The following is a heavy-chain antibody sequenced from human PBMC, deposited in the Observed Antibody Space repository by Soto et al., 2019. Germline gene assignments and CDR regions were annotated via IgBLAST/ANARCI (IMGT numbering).Heavy chain of an antibody. CDR3: ASTYCSGGSCYSYYYYGMDV. CDR2: IIPIFGTA. J-gene: IGHJ6*02. D-gene: IGHD2-15*01. Sequence: ASVKVSCKASGGTFSSYAISWVRQAPGQGLEWMGGIIPIFGTANYAQKFQGRVTITADESTSTAYMELSSLRSEDTAVYYCASTYCSGGSCYSYYYYGMDVWGQGTTVTVSS. CDR1: GGTFSSYA. V-gene: IGHV1-69*13.